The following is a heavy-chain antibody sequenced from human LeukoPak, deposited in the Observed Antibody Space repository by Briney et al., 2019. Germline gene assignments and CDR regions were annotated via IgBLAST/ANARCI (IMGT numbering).Heavy chain of an antibody. V-gene: IGHV4-59*11. Sequence: SETLSLTCTVSGGSISSHYWSWIRQPPGKGLEGIGYIYYSGSTDYNPSLKSRVTISVDTSKNQFSLKLSSVTAADTAVYYCARDHQGHPNWFDPWGQGTLVTVSS. CDR1: GGSISSHY. J-gene: IGHJ5*02. CDR2: IYYSGST. CDR3: ARDHQGHPNWFDP.